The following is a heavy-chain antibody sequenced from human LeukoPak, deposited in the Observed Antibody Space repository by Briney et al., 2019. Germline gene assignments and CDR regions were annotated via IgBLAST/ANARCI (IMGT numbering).Heavy chain of an antibody. CDR1: GYTFTSYG. CDR2: VSAYNGNT. Sequence: ASVKVSCKASGYTFTSYGISWVRQAPGQGLEWMGWVSAYNGNTNYAQKLQGRVTMTTDTSTSTAYMELRSLRSDDTAVYYCARDQGYSSGSYYFDYWGQGTLVTVSS. CDR3: ARDQGYSSGSYYFDY. J-gene: IGHJ4*02. V-gene: IGHV1-18*01. D-gene: IGHD6-19*01.